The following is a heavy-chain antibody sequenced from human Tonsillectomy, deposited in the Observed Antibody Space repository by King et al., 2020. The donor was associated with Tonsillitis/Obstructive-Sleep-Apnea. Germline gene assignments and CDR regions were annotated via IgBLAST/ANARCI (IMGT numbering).Heavy chain of an antibody. CDR1: GFTFSSYG. CDR2: IWYDGSNK. CDR3: ARVYHLTYYDFWSACYYYAIAV. Sequence: VQLVESGGGVVQPGRSLRLSCAASGFTFSSYGMHWVRQAPGKGLEWVAVIWYDGSNKNSADSVKGRFTISRDNSKNTLYLQMNSLRAEDTAVYYCARVYHLTYYDFWSACYYYAIAVWGQGTTVTVSS. D-gene: IGHD3-3*01. J-gene: IGHJ6*02. V-gene: IGHV3-33*01.